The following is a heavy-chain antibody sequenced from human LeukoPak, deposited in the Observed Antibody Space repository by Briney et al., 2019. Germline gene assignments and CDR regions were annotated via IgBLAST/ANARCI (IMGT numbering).Heavy chain of an antibody. V-gene: IGHV3-48*04. CDR3: ARERVGYCSSTSCYGASYNWFDP. D-gene: IGHD2-2*01. CDR2: ISSSGSTI. Sequence: GGSLRLSCAASGFTFSSYWMNWVRRAPGKGLEWVSYISSSGSTIYYADSVKGRFTISRDNAKNSLYLQMNSLRAEDTAVYYCARERVGYCSSTSCYGASYNWFDPWGQGTLVTVSS. J-gene: IGHJ5*02. CDR1: GFTFSSYW.